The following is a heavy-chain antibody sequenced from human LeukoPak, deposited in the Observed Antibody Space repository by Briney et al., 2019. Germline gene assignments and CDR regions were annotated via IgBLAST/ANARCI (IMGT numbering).Heavy chain of an antibody. CDR3: TRVEVGATTEYFDY. J-gene: IGHJ4*02. Sequence: ASVKVSCKASGYTFTSYDINWVRQATGQGLEWMGWMNPNSGNTGYAQKFQGRVTMTRNTSISTAYMELSSLRSEDTAVYYCTRVEVGATTEYFDYWGQGTLVTVSS. CDR1: GYTFTSYD. CDR2: MNPNSGNT. V-gene: IGHV1-8*01. D-gene: IGHD1-26*01.